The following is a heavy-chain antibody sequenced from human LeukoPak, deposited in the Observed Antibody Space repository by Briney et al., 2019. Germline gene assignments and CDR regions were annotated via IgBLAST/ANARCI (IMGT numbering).Heavy chain of an antibody. CDR2: INPNSGGT. D-gene: IGHD1-26*01. Sequence: ASVTVSFTASGYTFTVYYMHWVRQAPGQGLEWMGWINPNSGGTNYAQKFQGRVTMTRDTSISTAYMELSRLRSDDTAVYYCAMELLTRRGAFDIWGQGTMVTVSS. V-gene: IGHV1-2*02. J-gene: IGHJ3*02. CDR1: GYTFTVYY. CDR3: AMELLTRRGAFDI.